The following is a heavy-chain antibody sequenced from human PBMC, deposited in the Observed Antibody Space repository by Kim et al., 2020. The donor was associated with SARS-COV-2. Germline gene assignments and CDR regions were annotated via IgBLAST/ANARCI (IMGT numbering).Heavy chain of an antibody. CDR2: IKSKTDGGTT. D-gene: IGHD2-2*01. V-gene: IGHV3-15*01. CDR1: GFTFSNAW. CDR3: TTEPKYCSSTSCYLYYYHYGMDV. Sequence: GGSLRLSCAASGFTFSNAWMSWVRQAPGKGLEWVGRIKSKTDGGTTDYAAPVKGRFTISRDDSKNTLYLQMNSLKTEDTAVYYCTTEPKYCSSTSCYLYYYHYGMDVWGQGTTVTVSS. J-gene: IGHJ6*02.